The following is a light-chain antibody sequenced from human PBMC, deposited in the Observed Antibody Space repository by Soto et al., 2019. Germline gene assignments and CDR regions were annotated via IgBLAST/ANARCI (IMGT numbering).Light chain of an antibody. CDR2: DVI. CDR1: SSDVGGYNY. V-gene: IGLV2-14*03. CDR3: SSYTSSSPYVV. J-gene: IGLJ2*01. Sequence: QSALTQPASVSGSPGQSITISCTGTSSDVGGYNYVSWYQQHLGKAPKLMIYDVINRPSGVSNRFSGSKSGNSASLTISGLQAEDEADYCCSSYTSSSPYVVFVGGTKLPVL.